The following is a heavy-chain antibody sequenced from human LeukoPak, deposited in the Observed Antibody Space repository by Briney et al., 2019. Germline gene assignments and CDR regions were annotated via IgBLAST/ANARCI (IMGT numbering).Heavy chain of an antibody. CDR2: IRYDGSNK. CDR1: GFTFSSYG. V-gene: IGHV3-30*02. Sequence: GGSLRLSCAASGFTFSSYGMHWVRQAPGKGLEWVAFIRYDGSNKYYADSVKGRFTISRDNSKNTLYLQMNSLRAEDTAVYYCARGGVGATWVDYWGQGTLVTVSS. CDR3: ARGGVGATWVDY. J-gene: IGHJ4*02. D-gene: IGHD1-26*01.